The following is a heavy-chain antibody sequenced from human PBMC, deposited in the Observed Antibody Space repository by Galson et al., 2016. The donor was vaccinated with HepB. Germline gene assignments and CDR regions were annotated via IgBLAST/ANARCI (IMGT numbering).Heavy chain of an antibody. J-gene: IGHJ4*02. Sequence: SLRLSCAASGFTFSSYTMNWVRQAPGKGLEWVSSISPSSRYKHWAGSLEGRFAISRDNAKNSLYLQMNSLGAEDTAVYYCARGWASYYFDYWGQGALVTVSS. CDR3: ARGWASYYFDY. V-gene: IGHV3-21*01. D-gene: IGHD1-26*01. CDR1: GFTFSSYT. CDR2: ISPSSRYK.